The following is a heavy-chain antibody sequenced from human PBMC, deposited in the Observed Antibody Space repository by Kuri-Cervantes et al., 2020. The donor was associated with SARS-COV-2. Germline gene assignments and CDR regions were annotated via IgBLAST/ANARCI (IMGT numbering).Heavy chain of an antibody. Sequence: ESLKISCAGTGFSFSDYSMNWVRQPPGKGLEWIGEINHSGSTNYNPSLKSRVTISVDTSKNQFSLKLSSVTAADTAVYYCARVPSSGWYPVDAAFDIWGQGTMVTVSS. CDR3: ARVPSSGWYPVDAAFDI. J-gene: IGHJ3*02. D-gene: IGHD6-19*01. V-gene: IGHV4-34*01. CDR1: GFSFSDYS. CDR2: INHSGST.